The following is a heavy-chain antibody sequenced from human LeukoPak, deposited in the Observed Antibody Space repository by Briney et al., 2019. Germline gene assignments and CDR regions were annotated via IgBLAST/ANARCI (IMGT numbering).Heavy chain of an antibody. J-gene: IGHJ4*02. D-gene: IGHD3-9*01. CDR1: GGSISSGDYY. CDR2: IYYSGSP. Sequence: SQTLSLTCTVSGGSISSGDYYWSWIRQPPGKGLEWVGYIYYSGSPYYNPSLKSRVTISVDTSKNQFSLKLSSVTAADTAVYYRARVPYYDILTGYYGGYFDYWGQGTLVTVSS. V-gene: IGHV4-30-4*01. CDR3: ARVPYYDILTGYYGGYFDY.